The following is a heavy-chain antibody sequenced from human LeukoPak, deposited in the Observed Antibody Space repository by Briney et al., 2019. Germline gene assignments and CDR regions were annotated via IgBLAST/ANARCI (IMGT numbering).Heavy chain of an antibody. D-gene: IGHD5-24*01. Sequence: GASVKVSCKASGYTFTSYSMNWVRQAPGQGLEWMGWINPNSGGTNYAQKFQGRVAMTRATSINTVYMELSRLRSDDTAVYYCARSSEMATITSPFDYWGQGTLVTVSS. CDR2: INPNSGGT. J-gene: IGHJ4*02. CDR1: GYTFTSYS. V-gene: IGHV1-2*02. CDR3: ARSSEMATITSPFDY.